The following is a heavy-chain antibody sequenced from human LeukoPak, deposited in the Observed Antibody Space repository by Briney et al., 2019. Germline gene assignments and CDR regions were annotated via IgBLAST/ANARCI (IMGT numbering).Heavy chain of an antibody. CDR2: ISSSSSYI. Sequence: GGSLRLSCAASGFTFSSHSINWVRQAPGKGLEWVSAISSSSSYIYYADSVKGRFTISRHNAKRSLYLQMNSLRAEDTAVYYCARDLGGYGDYGTNFDYWGQGTLVTVSS. V-gene: IGHV3-21*01. CDR1: GFTFSSHS. D-gene: IGHD4-17*01. J-gene: IGHJ4*02. CDR3: ARDLGGYGDYGTNFDY.